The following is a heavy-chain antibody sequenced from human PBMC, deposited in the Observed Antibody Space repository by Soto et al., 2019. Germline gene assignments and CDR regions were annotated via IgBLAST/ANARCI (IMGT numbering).Heavy chain of an antibody. V-gene: IGHV4-34*01. D-gene: IGHD6-19*01. CDR3: ARRKVYSSGWYNGDYYYGMDV. CDR2: INHSGST. J-gene: IGHJ6*02. Sequence: PSETLSLTCAVYGGSFSGYYWSWIRQPPGKGLEWIGEINHSGSTNYNPSLKSRVTISVDTSKNQFSLKLSSVTAADTAVYYCARRKVYSSGWYNGDYYYGMDVWGQGTTVTVSS. CDR1: GGSFSGYY.